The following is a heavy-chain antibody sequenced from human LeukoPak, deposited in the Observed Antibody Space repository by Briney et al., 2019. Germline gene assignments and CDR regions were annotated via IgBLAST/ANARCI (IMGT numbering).Heavy chain of an antibody. Sequence: SETLSLTCAVSGGSISSGGYSWSWIRQPPGKGLEWIGYIYYSGSTNYNPSLKSRVTISVDTSKNQFSLKLSSVTAADTAVYYCARITYYYDSSGYYFDYWGQGTLVTVSS. J-gene: IGHJ4*02. D-gene: IGHD3-22*01. CDR1: GGSISSGGYS. CDR2: IYYSGST. CDR3: ARITYYYDSSGYYFDY. V-gene: IGHV4-61*08.